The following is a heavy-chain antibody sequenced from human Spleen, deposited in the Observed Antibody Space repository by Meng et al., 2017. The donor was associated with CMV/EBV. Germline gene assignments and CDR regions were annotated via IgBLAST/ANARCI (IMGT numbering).Heavy chain of an antibody. D-gene: IGHD2-2*01. CDR1: GWSLSGYY. J-gene: IGHJ4*02. CDR2: INHSGST. CDR3: AREVVPAAKLDY. Sequence: VQLTQWVPGLLKPADALSLTCPVYGWSLSGYYWSWIRQPPGKGLEWIGEINHSGSTNHNPSLKSRVTISVDTSKNQFSLKLSSVTAADTAVYYCAREVVPAAKLDYWGQGTLVTVSS. V-gene: IGHV4-34*01.